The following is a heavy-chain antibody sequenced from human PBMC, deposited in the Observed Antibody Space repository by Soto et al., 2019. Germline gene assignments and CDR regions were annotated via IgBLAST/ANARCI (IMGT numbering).Heavy chain of an antibody. CDR1: GFTFSIYS. D-gene: IGHD3-22*01. J-gene: IGHJ4*02. Sequence: PGGSLRLSCAASGFTFSIYSMNWVRQAPGKGLEWVSSIRSSSSNIYYADSVKGRFTISRDNAKNSLYLQMNSLRAEDTAVYYCAKSPGMYYYDSSGYYHYDYWGQGTLVTVSS. CDR2: IRSSSSNI. V-gene: IGHV3-21*04. CDR3: AKSPGMYYYDSSGYYHYDY.